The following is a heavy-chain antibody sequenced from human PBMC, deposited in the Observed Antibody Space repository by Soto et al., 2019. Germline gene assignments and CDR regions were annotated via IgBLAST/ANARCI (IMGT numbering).Heavy chain of an antibody. CDR3: ARGYDVNSELDY. V-gene: IGHV1-69*18. Sequence: QVQLVQSGAEVKKPGSSVKVSCQASGGTFRGYAISWVRQAPGQGLEWLGRILPTSVTPNYAQKFQGRVTLTADESTNTAYMEVRSLRSGDTAVYYCARGYDVNSELDYWGQGTLVTVSS. CDR1: GGTFRGYA. J-gene: IGHJ4*02. D-gene: IGHD3-22*01. CDR2: ILPTSVTP.